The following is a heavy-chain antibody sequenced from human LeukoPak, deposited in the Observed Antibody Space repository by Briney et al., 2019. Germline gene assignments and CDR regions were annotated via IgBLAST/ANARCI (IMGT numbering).Heavy chain of an antibody. J-gene: IGHJ3*02. V-gene: IGHV3-23*01. Sequence: PGGSLRLSCAASGFTFSSYAMSWVRQAPGKGLEWVSAISGSGGSTYYVDSVKGRFTISRDNSKNTLYLQMNSLRAEDTAVYYCAKRRGSSSWAAAFDIWGQGTMVTVSS. CDR2: ISGSGGST. D-gene: IGHD6-6*01. CDR3: AKRRGSSSWAAAFDI. CDR1: GFTFSSYA.